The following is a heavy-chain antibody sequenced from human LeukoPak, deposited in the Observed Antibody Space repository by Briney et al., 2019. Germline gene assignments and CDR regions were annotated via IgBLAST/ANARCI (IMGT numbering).Heavy chain of an antibody. CDR3: VKEVIVGVSFDY. J-gene: IGHJ4*02. D-gene: IGHD1-26*01. CDR2: ISGSGGST. V-gene: IGHV3-23*01. Sequence: PGGSLRLSCAASGFTFSSYAMSWVRQAPGKGLEWVSAISGSGGSTYYADSVKGRFTISRDNSKNTPYLQMNSLRAEDTAVYYCVKEVIVGVSFDYWGQGTLVTVSS. CDR1: GFTFSSYA.